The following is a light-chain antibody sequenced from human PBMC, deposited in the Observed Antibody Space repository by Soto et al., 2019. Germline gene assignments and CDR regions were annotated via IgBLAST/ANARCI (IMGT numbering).Light chain of an antibody. CDR3: QQYNNWPET. V-gene: IGKV1-8*01. Sequence: AIQMTLSPSSFSASTGDRVTITCRASQGISSYLAWYQQKPGKAPKLLIYDASSLESGVPSRFSGSGSGTEFTLTISSLQSEDFAVYYCQQYNNWPETFGQGTKVDIK. J-gene: IGKJ1*01. CDR1: QGISSY. CDR2: DAS.